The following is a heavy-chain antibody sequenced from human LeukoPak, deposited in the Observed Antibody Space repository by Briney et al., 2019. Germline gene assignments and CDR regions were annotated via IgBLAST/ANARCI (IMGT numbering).Heavy chain of an antibody. Sequence: GGSLRLSCAASGFTFSNYSMNWVRQAPGKGLEWVSYISSSSSTIYYADSVKGRFTISRDNAKNSLYLQMNSLRAEDTAVYYCARGWRYCSSTSCYNYYYYMDVWGKGTTVTVSS. J-gene: IGHJ6*03. CDR2: ISSSSSTI. D-gene: IGHD2-2*01. CDR1: GFTFSNYS. CDR3: ARGWRYCSSTSCYNYYYYMDV. V-gene: IGHV3-48*01.